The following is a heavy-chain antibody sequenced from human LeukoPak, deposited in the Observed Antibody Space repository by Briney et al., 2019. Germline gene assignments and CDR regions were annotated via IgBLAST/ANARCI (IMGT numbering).Heavy chain of an antibody. Sequence: GASVKVSCKASGYTFTCYYMHWVRQAPGQGLEWMGWINPNSGGTNYAQKFQGRVTMTRDTSISTAYMELSRLRSDDTAVYYCARGLVKVDSSGRLPDYWGQGTLVTVSS. CDR3: ARGLVKVDSSGRLPDY. CDR2: INPNSGGT. V-gene: IGHV1-2*02. J-gene: IGHJ4*02. D-gene: IGHD3-22*01. CDR1: GYTFTCYY.